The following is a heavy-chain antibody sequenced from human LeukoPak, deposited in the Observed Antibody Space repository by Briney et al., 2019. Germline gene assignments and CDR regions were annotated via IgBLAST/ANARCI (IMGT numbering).Heavy chain of an antibody. J-gene: IGHJ5*02. CDR2: NNGDGSTT. CDR3: ARDPRNVGLAP. Sequence: GGSLRLSCAASVFTFSSYSMRWVRQAPWKGLMYISRNNGDGSTTNYADVVKGRFTMSRDNVKNTLYLQMNSLRVEDTAVYYCARDPRNVGLAPWGQGTLVTVSS. V-gene: IGHV3-74*01. D-gene: IGHD2-15*01. CDR1: VFTFSSYS.